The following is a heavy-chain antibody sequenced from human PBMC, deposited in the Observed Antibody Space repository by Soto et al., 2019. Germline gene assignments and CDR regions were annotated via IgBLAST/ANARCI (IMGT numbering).Heavy chain of an antibody. J-gene: IGHJ4*02. CDR3: TRTILQWFGESD. CDR2: IKSETDGATT. Sequence: EVQLVESGGGLVKPGGSLRLSCTASGFTFTNAWMSWVRQAPGKGLEWVARIKSETDGATTDYAAPVKGRFTISRADSTNTLYLHMNSLKTEDTAVYYCTRTILQWFGESDWGQGTLVTVSS. CDR1: GFTFTNAW. V-gene: IGHV3-15*01. D-gene: IGHD3-10*01.